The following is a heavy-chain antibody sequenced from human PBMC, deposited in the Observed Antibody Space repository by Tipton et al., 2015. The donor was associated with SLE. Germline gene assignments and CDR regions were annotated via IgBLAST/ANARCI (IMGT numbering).Heavy chain of an antibody. D-gene: IGHD3-3*01. J-gene: IGHJ3*02. CDR2: ISYDGSNK. Sequence: SLRLSCAASGLTFSSYAMHWVRQAPGKGLEWVAVISYDGSNKYYADSVKGRFTISRDNSKNTLYLQMNSLRAEDTAVYYCEGAFWSGYSAFDIWGQGTLVTVSS. CDR3: EGAFWSGYSAFDI. CDR1: GLTFSSYA. V-gene: IGHV3-30-3*01.